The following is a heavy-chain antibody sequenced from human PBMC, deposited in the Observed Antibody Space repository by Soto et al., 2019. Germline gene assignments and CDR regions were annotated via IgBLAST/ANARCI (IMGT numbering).Heavy chain of an antibody. V-gene: IGHV1-69*12. Sequence: QVQLVQSGAEVKKPGSSVKVSCKASGGTCSSYAISWVRQAPGQGLEWMGGIIPSFGTANYPQKFQGSVTITADETTSPAYRVLSRLRSDDTAVYYCAGGGQLLTRLDSYYYGLDVWGQRTTVTVSS. CDR3: AGGGQLLTRLDSYYYGLDV. D-gene: IGHD2-2*01. CDR2: IIPSFGTA. CDR1: GGTCSSYA. J-gene: IGHJ6*02.